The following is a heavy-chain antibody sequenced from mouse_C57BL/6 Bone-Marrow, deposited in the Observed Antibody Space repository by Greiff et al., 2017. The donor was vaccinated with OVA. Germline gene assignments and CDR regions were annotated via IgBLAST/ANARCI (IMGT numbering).Heavy chain of an antibody. CDR2: INPSSGYT. D-gene: IGHD1-1*01. J-gene: IGHJ3*01. V-gene: IGHV1-7*01. Sequence: QVHVKQSGAELAKPGASVKLSCKASGYTFTSYWMHWVKQRPGQGLEWIGYINPSSGYTKYNQKFKDKATLTADKSSSTAYMQLSSLTYEDSAVYYCARGRTPYAWFAYWGQGTLVTVSA. CDR1: GYTFTSYW. CDR3: ARGRTPYAWFAY.